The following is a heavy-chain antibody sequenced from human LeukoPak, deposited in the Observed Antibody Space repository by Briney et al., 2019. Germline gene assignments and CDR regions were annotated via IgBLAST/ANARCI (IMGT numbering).Heavy chain of an antibody. V-gene: IGHV5-51*01. Sequence: GESLQISCKGSGYSFTNYWIGWVRQMPGEGLEWMGIIYPGDSDTRYSPSFQGQVTISADKSISTAYLQWSSLKASDTAMYYCARRITSNWFDTWGQGTLVTVSS. CDR3: ARRITSNWFDT. CDR1: GYSFTNYW. J-gene: IGHJ5*02. CDR2: IYPGDSDT.